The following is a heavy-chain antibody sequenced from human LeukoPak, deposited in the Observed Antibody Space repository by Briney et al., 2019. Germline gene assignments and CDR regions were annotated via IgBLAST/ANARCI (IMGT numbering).Heavy chain of an antibody. CDR1: GGSFSGYY. V-gene: IGHV4-34*01. J-gene: IGHJ4*02. D-gene: IGHD3-22*01. Sequence: ASETLSLTCAVYGGSFSGYYWSWIRQPPGKGLEWIGEINHSGSTNYNPSLKSRVTISVDTSKNQFSLKLSSVTAADTAVYYCARGRKINFRGGITMIVVGFDYWGQGTLVTVSS. CDR3: ARGRKINFRGGITMIVVGFDY. CDR2: INHSGST.